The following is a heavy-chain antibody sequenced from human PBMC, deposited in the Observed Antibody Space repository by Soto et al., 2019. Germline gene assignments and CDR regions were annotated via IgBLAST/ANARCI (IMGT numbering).Heavy chain of an antibody. CDR2: ITGSGGGT. CDR1: GFTFSNCA. J-gene: IGHJ4*02. D-gene: IGHD6-13*01. Sequence: EVQLLESGGGLVQPGGSLRLSCAASGFTFSNCAMTWVRQAPGKGLEWVSVITGSGGGTYFVDSVKGRFTISRDNSKNTVYLQMNSLRAEDTAVYYCANRPLTAAGFDYWCQGTLVTVSS. V-gene: IGHV3-23*01. CDR3: ANRPLTAAGFDY.